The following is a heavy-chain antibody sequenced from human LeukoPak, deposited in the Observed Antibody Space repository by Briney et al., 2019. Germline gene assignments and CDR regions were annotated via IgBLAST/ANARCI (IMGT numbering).Heavy chain of an antibody. J-gene: IGHJ3*02. Sequence: GESLKISCKGSGYSFTSYRIGWVRQMPGKGLEWMGIIYPGDSDTRYSPSFQGQVTISADKSISTAYLQWSSLKASDTAMYYCARGYYDSSGYHDAFDIWGQGTMVTVSS. CDR1: GYSFTSYR. V-gene: IGHV5-51*01. CDR3: ARGYYDSSGYHDAFDI. CDR2: IYPGDSDT. D-gene: IGHD3-22*01.